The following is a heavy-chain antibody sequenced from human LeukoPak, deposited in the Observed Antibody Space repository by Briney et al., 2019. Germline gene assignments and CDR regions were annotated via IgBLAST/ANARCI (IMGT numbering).Heavy chain of an antibody. CDR2: INSDGSWT. CDR3: VSFYETY. J-gene: IGHJ4*02. Sequence: GGSLRLSCAASGNYWMHWVRQAPGKGLLWVSHINSDGSWTSYADSVKGRFTISKDNAKNTVYLQMNNLRAEDTAVYYCVSFYETYWGRGTLVTVSS. CDR1: GNYW. D-gene: IGHD2-2*01. V-gene: IGHV3-74*01.